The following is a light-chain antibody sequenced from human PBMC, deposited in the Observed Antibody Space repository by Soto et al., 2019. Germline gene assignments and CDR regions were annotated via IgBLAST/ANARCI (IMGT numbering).Light chain of an antibody. CDR2: KAS. Sequence: DIPMTQSPSTLSASVGDRVTITCRASQNINNWLAWYQLKPGTAPKLLIDKASNLESGVPSRFSGSGSGTEFTLSISSLQPDDFAAYFCQQYDGLFTFGPGTKVEIK. CDR3: QQYDGLFT. V-gene: IGKV1-5*03. CDR1: QNINNW. J-gene: IGKJ3*01.